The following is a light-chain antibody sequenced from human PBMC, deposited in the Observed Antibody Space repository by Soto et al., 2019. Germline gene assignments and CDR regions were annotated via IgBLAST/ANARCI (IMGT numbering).Light chain of an antibody. Sequence: EIVLTQSPATLSLSPGERATLSCRASQSVRHYLVWYQQKPGRAPRLLIYEASNRATGIPARFSGSGSGTDFTLTISRLEPEDVAVYYCQQRTNWQYTFGQGTKLEIK. CDR1: QSVRHY. V-gene: IGKV3-11*01. J-gene: IGKJ2*01. CDR2: EAS. CDR3: QQRTNWQYT.